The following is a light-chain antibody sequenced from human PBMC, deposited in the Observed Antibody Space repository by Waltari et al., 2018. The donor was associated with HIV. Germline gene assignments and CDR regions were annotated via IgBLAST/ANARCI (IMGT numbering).Light chain of an antibody. CDR3: QSFDRNNHVV. V-gene: IGLV6-57*02. CDR2: EDD. CDR1: RGSIASNY. Sequence: FLLTQPHSVSESPGKTVTISCTGSRGSIASNYVQWYQQRPGSAPIIVIFEDDQRPSGVPDRFSGSIDSSSNSASLTISGLKTEDEADYYCQSFDRNNHVVFGGGTRVTVL. J-gene: IGLJ2*01.